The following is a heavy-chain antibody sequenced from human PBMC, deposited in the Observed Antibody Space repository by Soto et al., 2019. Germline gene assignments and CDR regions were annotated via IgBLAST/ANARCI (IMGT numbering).Heavy chain of an antibody. V-gene: IGHV4-31*03. D-gene: IGHD2-15*01. Sequence: SETLSLTCTVSGGSISSGGYYWSWIRQHPGKGLEWIGYIYYSGSTYYNPSLKSRVTISVDTSKNQFSLKLSSVTAADTAVYYCASVADDCSGGSCYLDYYYYYMDVWGKGTTVTVSS. CDR3: ASVADDCSGGSCYLDYYYYYMDV. J-gene: IGHJ6*03. CDR2: IYYSGST. CDR1: GGSISSGGYY.